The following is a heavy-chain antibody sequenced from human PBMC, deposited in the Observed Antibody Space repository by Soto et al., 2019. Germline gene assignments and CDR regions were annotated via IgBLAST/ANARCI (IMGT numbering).Heavy chain of an antibody. CDR1: GFTFRSYA. CDR2: ISGGGTST. J-gene: IGHJ5*02. Sequence: EVQLLDSGGGLVQPGGSLRLSCAASGFTFRSYAMSWVRQAPGKGLEWVSGISGGGTSTYYADSVKGRFTISRDNSKNTMYLQMNSLRAEDTAVYYCAKDYVTLVRGGFRFDPWGQGTLVTVSS. CDR3: AKDYVTLVRGGFRFDP. D-gene: IGHD3-10*01. V-gene: IGHV3-23*01.